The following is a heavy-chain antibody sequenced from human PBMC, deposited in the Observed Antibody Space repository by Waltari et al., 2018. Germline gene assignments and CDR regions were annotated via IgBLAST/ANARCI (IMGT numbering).Heavy chain of an antibody. V-gene: IGHV3-30-3*01. CDR2: ISYDGSNK. CDR1: GFTFSSYA. CDR3: ARDRGSYGFDY. J-gene: IGHJ4*02. D-gene: IGHD1-26*01. Sequence: QVQLVESGGGVVQPGRSLRLSCAASGFTFSSYAMHWLRQAPGKGLEGVAVISYDGSNKYSADSVKGRFTISRDNSKNTLYLQMNSLRAEDTAVYYCARDRGSYGFDYWGQGTLVTVSS.